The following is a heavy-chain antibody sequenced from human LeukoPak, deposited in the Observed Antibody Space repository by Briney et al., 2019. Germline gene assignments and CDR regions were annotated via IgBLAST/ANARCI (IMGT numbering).Heavy chain of an antibody. CDR1: GGTFSSYA. CDR2: IIPIFGTA. CDR3: ARGVLPGSGSYSGFQH. J-gene: IGHJ1*01. V-gene: IGHV1-69*05. Sequence: GTSVKVSCKASGGTFSSYAISWVRQAPGQGLEWMGGIIPIFGTANYAQKFQGRVTITTDESTSTAYMELSSLRSEDTAVYYCARGVLPGSGSYSGFQHWGQGTLVTVSS. D-gene: IGHD1-26*01.